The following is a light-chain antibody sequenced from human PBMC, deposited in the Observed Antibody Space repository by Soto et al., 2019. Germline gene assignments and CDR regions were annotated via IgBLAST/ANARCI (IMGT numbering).Light chain of an antibody. V-gene: IGLV2-14*01. Sequence: QSALTQPASVSGSPGQSITISCTGTSSDVGGYNFVSWYQHHPGKAPKLMIYEVSNWPSGVSDRFSGSKSGNTASLTISGLQAEDEADYYCSSYTSSGTLVFGGGTKLTVL. CDR1: SSDVGGYNF. CDR3: SSYTSSGTLV. J-gene: IGLJ3*02. CDR2: EVS.